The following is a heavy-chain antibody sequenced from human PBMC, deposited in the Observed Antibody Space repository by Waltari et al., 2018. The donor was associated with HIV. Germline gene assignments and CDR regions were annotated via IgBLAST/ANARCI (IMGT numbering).Heavy chain of an antibody. J-gene: IGHJ6*02. CDR2: IRSKHYGGTT. CDR3: TRDGRWLQPYYYYGMDV. V-gene: IGHV3-49*02. D-gene: IGHD5-12*01. Sequence: QAPGKGLEWVGFIRSKHYGGTTEYAASVKGRFTISRDDSKSIAYLHMNSLKTEDTAVYYCTRDGRWLQPYYYYGMDVWGQGTTVTVSS.